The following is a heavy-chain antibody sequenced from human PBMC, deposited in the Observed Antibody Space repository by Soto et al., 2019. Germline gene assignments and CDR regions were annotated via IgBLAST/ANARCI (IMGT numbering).Heavy chain of an antibody. J-gene: IGHJ5*02. CDR1: GGTFSSYA. V-gene: IGHV1-69*13. Sequence: SVKVSCKASGGTFSSYAISWVRQAPGQGLEWMGGIIPIFGTANYAQKFQGRVTITADESTSTAYMELSSLRSEDTAVYYCARASYSSGWYLFNWFDPWGRGTLVTVSS. CDR2: IIPIFGTA. CDR3: ARASYSSGWYLFNWFDP. D-gene: IGHD6-19*01.